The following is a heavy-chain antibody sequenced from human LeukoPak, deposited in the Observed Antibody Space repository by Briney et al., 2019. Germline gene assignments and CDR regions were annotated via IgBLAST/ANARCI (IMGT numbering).Heavy chain of an antibody. CDR1: GYTFSSYY. Sequence: ASVKVSCEASGYTFSSYYMHWVRQAPGQGLEWMGWISAYNGNTNYAQKLQGRVTMTTDTSTSTAYMELSRLRSDDTAVYYCARWVRWERHDAFDIWGQGTMVTVSS. CDR3: ARWVRWERHDAFDI. D-gene: IGHD1-26*01. CDR2: ISAYNGNT. J-gene: IGHJ3*02. V-gene: IGHV1-18*04.